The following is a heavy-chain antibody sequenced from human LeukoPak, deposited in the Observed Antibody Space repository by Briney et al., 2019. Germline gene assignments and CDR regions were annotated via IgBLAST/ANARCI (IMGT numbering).Heavy chain of an antibody. CDR2: IYYSGST. J-gene: IGHJ5*02. V-gene: IGHV4-30-4*01. Sequence: SQTLSLTCTVSGGSISSGDYYWSWLRQPPGTGLEWIGYIYYSGSTYYNPSLKSRVTISVDTSKNQFSLKLSSVTAADTAVYYCAREYSSSHSGFDPWGQGTLVTVSS. CDR1: GGSISSGDYY. D-gene: IGHD6-6*01. CDR3: AREYSSSHSGFDP.